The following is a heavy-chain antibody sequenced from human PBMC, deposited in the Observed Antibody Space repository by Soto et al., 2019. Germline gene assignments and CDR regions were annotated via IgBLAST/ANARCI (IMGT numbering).Heavy chain of an antibody. D-gene: IGHD3-10*01. CDR1: GGSFSGYY. J-gene: IGHJ6*03. Sequence: SETLSLTYAVYGGSFSGYYWSWIRQPPGKGLEWIGEINHSGSTNYNPSLKSRVTISVDTSKNQFSLKLSSVTAADTAVYYCAREFGGSGSYYNRDYYYYYMDVWGKGTTVTVSS. CDR3: AREFGGSGSYYNRDYYYYYMDV. CDR2: INHSGST. V-gene: IGHV4-34*01.